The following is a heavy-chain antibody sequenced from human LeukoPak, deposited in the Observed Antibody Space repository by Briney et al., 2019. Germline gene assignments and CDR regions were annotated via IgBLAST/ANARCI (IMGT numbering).Heavy chain of an antibody. CDR3: TTSLLRGVFDC. CDR1: GFTFSDAW. J-gene: IGHJ4*02. V-gene: IGHV3-15*01. D-gene: IGHD3-10*01. CDR2: IKSKTDGGTT. Sequence: PGGSLRLSCAASGFTFSDAWMSWVRQAPGKGLEWVGRIKSKTDGGTTDYSAPVNGRFTISRDDSKNTLYLQMNSLRTEDTAVYFCTTSLLRGVFDCWGRGTLVTVSS.